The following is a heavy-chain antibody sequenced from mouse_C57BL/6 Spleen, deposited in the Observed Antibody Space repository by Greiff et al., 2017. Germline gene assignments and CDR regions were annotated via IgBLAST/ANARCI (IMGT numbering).Heavy chain of an antibody. D-gene: IGHD3-1*01. J-gene: IGHJ1*03. V-gene: IGHV1-64*01. CDR3: ARPGPGWYFDV. CDR2: IHPNSGST. CDR1: GYTFTSYW. Sequence: QVQLKQPGAELVKPGASVKLSCKASGYTFTSYWMHWVKQRPGQGLEWIGMIHPNSGSTNYNEKFKSKATLTVDKSSSTAYMQLSSLTSEDSAVYYCARPGPGWYFDVWGTGTTVTVSS.